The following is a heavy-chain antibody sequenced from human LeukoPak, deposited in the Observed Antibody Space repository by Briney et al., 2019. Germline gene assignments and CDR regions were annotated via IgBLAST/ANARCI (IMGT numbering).Heavy chain of an antibody. CDR3: ARDHQQGDSGIDCFDP. Sequence: GASVKVSCKASGYSFSNFYIHWVRQAPGQGLEWMGIIDPGTGITTYEQKFQGRVTLTTDTSTSTVYMELRGLTSQDTAVYYCARDHQQGDSGIDCFDPWGQGTLVTVSS. CDR1: GYSFSNFY. V-gene: IGHV1-46*01. J-gene: IGHJ5*02. D-gene: IGHD6-13*01. CDR2: IDPGTGIT.